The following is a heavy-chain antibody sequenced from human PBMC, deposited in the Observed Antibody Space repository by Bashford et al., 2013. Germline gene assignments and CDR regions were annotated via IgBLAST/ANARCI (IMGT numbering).Heavy chain of an antibody. CDR3: ARGRYYDFWSNTEERYFDY. CDR1: GGSVSSGSYY. J-gene: IGHJ4*02. Sequence: SSETLSLTCSVSGGSVSSGSYYWSWIRQPPGKGLEWIGYIYTSRGTSYNPSLKSRVTFSVDTSKNQFSLELTSVTAADTAVYYCARGRYYDFWSNTEERYFDYWGQGTLVTVSS. D-gene: IGHD3-3*01. CDR2: IYTSRGT. V-gene: IGHV4-61*01.